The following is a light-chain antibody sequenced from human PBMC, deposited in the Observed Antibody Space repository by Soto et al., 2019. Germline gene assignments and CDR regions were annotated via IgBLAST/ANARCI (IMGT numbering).Light chain of an antibody. CDR3: QQYYNWPPYT. CDR2: GAS. V-gene: IGKV3-15*01. Sequence: IVMTQSRATLSVSPGERATLSCRASETVRSNVAWFQQKPGQAPRLLIFGASTRATGIPTRFTGSGSGTEFTLTIDSLQSEDFAVYYCQQYYNWPPYTFGQGTKV. J-gene: IGKJ2*01. CDR1: ETVRSN.